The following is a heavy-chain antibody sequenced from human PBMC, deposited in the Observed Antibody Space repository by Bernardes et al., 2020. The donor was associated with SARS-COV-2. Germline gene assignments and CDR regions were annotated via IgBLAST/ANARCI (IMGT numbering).Heavy chain of an antibody. J-gene: IGHJ4*02. CDR3: AKHYKHDSIDS. V-gene: IGHV4-39*01. CDR1: GGSIGRSTYH. D-gene: IGHD1-1*01. Sequence: SEPLSLTCTVSGGSIGRSTYHWGSLLPPPGKGLEWPGSIYYSGRAFYKPSLRNRVTISVDTSNNPFSLKRYAVTAADPAVYYCAKHYKHDSIDSWGQGTLVSVSS. CDR2: IYYSGRA.